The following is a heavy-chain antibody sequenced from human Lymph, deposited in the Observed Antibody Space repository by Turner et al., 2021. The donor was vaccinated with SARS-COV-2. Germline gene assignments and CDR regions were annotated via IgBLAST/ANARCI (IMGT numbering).Heavy chain of an antibody. CDR1: GIIVSRNY. J-gene: IGHJ6*02. D-gene: IGHD6-13*01. V-gene: IGHV3-53*02. Sequence: EVQLVETGGGLIQPGGSLIRSCAASGIIVSRNYMNWVRQAPGKGLEWVSVIYSGGTTYYADSVKGRFTISRDNSKNTLYLQMNSLRVEDTAVYYCARDLGTYGMDVWGQGTTVTVSS. CDR2: IYSGGTT. CDR3: ARDLGTYGMDV.